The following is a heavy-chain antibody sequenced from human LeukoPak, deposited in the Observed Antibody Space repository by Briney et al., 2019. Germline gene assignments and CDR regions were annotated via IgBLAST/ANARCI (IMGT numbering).Heavy chain of an antibody. CDR1: GGSISSYY. J-gene: IGHJ4*02. CDR3: ARDRSYYNSGSYGGVFDY. V-gene: IGHV4-59*01. Sequence: SETLSLTCTVSGGSISSYYWSWIRRPPGKGLEWIGYIYYSGSTNYNPSLKSRVTISVDTSKNQFSLKLSSVTAADTAVYYCARDRSYYNSGSYGGVFDYWGQGTLVTVSS. CDR2: IYYSGST. D-gene: IGHD3-10*01.